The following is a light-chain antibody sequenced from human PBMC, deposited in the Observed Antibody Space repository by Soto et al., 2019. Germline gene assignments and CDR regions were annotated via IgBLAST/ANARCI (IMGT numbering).Light chain of an antibody. Sequence: SVLTQPPSVSGAPGQRVTISCTGSSSNIGAGYDVHWYQHLPGTAPKLVIYGDTNRPSGVPDRFSGSKSGTSASLAITGLQAEDEAHYYCQSYDSSLSGSLFGGGTKLTVL. CDR3: QSYDSSLSGSL. V-gene: IGLV1-40*01. J-gene: IGLJ2*01. CDR2: GDT. CDR1: SSNIGAGYD.